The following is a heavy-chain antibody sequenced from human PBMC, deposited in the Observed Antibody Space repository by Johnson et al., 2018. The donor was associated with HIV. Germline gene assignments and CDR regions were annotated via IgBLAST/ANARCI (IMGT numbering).Heavy chain of an antibody. J-gene: IGHJ3*02. CDR2: IGTAGDT. V-gene: IGHV3-13*01. D-gene: IGHD6-6*01. Sequence: VQLVESGGGLVQPGGSLRLSCAASGFTFSSYDMHWVRLATGKGLEWVSAIGTAGDTYYPGSVKGRFTISRENAKNSLYLQMNSLRAGDTAVYYCARGGIAARIDAFDIWGQGTMVTVSS. CDR3: ARGGIAARIDAFDI. CDR1: GFTFSSYD.